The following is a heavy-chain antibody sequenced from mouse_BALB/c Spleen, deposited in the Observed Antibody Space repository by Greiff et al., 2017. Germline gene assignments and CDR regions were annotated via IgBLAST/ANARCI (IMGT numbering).Heavy chain of an antibody. Sequence: QVQLQQPGAELVKPGTSVKLSCKASGYNFTSYWINWVKLRPGQGLEWIGDIYPGSGSTNYNEKFKSKATLTVDTSSSTAYMQLSSLASDDSAIYYCARAGAMDYWGQGTSVTVSS. J-gene: IGHJ4*01. CDR1: GYNFTSYW. CDR3: ARAGAMDY. V-gene: IGHV1-55*01. CDR2: IYPGSGST.